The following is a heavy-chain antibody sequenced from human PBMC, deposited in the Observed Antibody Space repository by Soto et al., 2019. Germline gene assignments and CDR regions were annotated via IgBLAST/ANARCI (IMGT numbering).Heavy chain of an antibody. CDR2: ISHDGDKR. CDR1: GFSFSDSA. CDR3: ARVYFITIKGNISFFYYGLDF. D-gene: IGHD3-10*01. V-gene: IGHV3-30-3*01. Sequence: GGSMGLSCAASGFSFSDSAVDWVRQAPGKGLEWVALISHDGDKRYYADAVKGRFTISRDNSKNTVYLQMIRLRSEDTAVYYCARVYFITIKGNISFFYYGLDFWGRGTTVTVS. J-gene: IGHJ6*02.